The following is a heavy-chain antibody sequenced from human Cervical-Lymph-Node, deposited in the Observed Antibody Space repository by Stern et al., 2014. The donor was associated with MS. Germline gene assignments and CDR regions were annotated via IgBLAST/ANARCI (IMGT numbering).Heavy chain of an antibody. D-gene: IGHD3-16*01. J-gene: IGHJ5*02. V-gene: IGHV1-69*06. Sequence: QMQLVQSGAEVKKPGSSVKISCKSSGGISWVRQAPGQGLEWMGGVIPFVGTSNYAQKFKGRVTITADTSTNTAYLEVRSLKPHDPALYYWARGGGDNWFDPWGQGTLVTVSS. CDR2: VIPFVGTS. CDR3: ARGGGDNWFDP. CDR1: GG.